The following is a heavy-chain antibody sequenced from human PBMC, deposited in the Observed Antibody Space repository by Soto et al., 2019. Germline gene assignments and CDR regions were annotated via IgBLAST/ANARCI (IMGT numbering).Heavy chain of an antibody. CDR1: GDSVSSNSAA. V-gene: IGHV6-1*01. CDR2: TYYRSKWYN. D-gene: IGHD2-2*01. J-gene: IGHJ4*02. Sequence: SQTLSLTCAISGDSVSSNSAAWNWIRQSPSRGLEWLGRTYYRSKWYNDYAVSVKSRITINPDTSKNQFSLQLNSVTPEDTAVYYCARGGTIVVVPAAIDFDYWGQGTLVTVS. CDR3: ARGGTIVVVPAAIDFDY.